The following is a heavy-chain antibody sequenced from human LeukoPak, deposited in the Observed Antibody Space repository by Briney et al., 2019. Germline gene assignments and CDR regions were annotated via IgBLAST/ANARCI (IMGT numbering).Heavy chain of an antibody. CDR1: GYSFTSYW. Sequence: GESLKISCKGSGYSFTSYWIGWVRQMPGKGLEWMGIIYPGDSDTRYSPSFQGQVTISADKSISTAYLQWSSLKASDTAMYYCARQNLYYYDSSGYSYYFDYWGQGTLVTVSS. J-gene: IGHJ4*02. V-gene: IGHV5-51*01. CDR3: ARQNLYYYDSSGYSYYFDY. CDR2: IYPGDSDT. D-gene: IGHD3-22*01.